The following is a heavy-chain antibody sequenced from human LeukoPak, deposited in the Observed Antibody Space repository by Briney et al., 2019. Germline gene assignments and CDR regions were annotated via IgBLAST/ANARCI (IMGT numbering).Heavy chain of an antibody. CDR1: GYTFTGYY. CDR2: INPNSGGT. CDR3: ARGPDYGSGSYYNYYYYGMDV. D-gene: IGHD3-10*01. V-gene: IGHV1-2*02. J-gene: IGHJ6*02. Sequence: GASVKVSCKASGYTFTGYYMHWVRQAPGQGLEWMGWINPNSGGTNYAQKFQGRVTMTRDTSISTAYMALSRLSSDDTAVYYCARGPDYGSGSYYNYYYYGMDVWGQGTTVTVSS.